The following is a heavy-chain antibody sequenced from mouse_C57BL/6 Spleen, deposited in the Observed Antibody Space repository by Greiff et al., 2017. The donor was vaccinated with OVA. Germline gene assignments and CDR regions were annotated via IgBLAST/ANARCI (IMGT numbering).Heavy chain of an antibody. CDR2: IYPGSGST. CDR1: GYTFTSYW. J-gene: IGHJ3*01. V-gene: IGHV1-55*01. D-gene: IGHD2-1*01. Sequence: QVQLQQPGAELVKPGASVTMSCKASGYTFTSYWITWVKQRPGQGLEWIGDIYPGSGSTNYNEKFKSKATLTVDTSSSTAYMQLSSLTSEDSAVYYCARGPLYGNSLAYWGQGTLVTVSA. CDR3: ARGPLYGNSLAY.